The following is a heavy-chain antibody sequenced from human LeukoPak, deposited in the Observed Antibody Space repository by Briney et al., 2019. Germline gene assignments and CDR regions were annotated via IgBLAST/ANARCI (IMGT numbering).Heavy chain of an antibody. J-gene: IGHJ6*02. Sequence: PSETLSLTCTVSGGSIRNYYWTWIRQPPGKGLEWIGYRYYSGSTNYNPSLQGRVSMSIDTSKNQSSLNLSSVTAADTALYYCARSQSSGKTAAGDAYYFYHGMDVWGLGTTVTVS. D-gene: IGHD6-13*01. V-gene: IGHV4-59*01. CDR2: RYYSGST. CDR1: GGSIRNYY. CDR3: ARSQSSGKTAAGDAYYFYHGMDV.